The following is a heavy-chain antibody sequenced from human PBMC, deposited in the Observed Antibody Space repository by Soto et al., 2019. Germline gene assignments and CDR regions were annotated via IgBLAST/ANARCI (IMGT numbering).Heavy chain of an antibody. CDR2: IDNAGTDS. CDR1: GFTFSGRS. D-gene: IGHD3-10*01. J-gene: IGHJ6*04. Sequence: EVQLVGSGGGLVQPRGSLSISWAASGFTFSGRSMHWVRQAPGKGLVWVSGIDNAGTDSTYADSVKGRFTSSRDNAKNTLYLQMNSLSVEDTAVYYCARGWFGPDVWGKGTTVTVSS. V-gene: IGHV3-74*01. CDR3: ARGWFGPDV.